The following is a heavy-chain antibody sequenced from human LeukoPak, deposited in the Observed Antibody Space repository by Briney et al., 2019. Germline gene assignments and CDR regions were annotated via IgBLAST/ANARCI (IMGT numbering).Heavy chain of an antibody. CDR2: LNSDGSST. CDR1: GFTFSSYW. V-gene: IGHV3-74*01. Sequence: GGSLRLSCAASGFTFSSYWMHWVRQAPGKGLVWVSCLNSDGSSTRYADSARGRFTISRDNAKNTLYLQMNSLRAEDTAVYYCATGNYHAFDIWGQGTMVTVSS. J-gene: IGHJ3*02. CDR3: ATGNYHAFDI. D-gene: IGHD1-7*01.